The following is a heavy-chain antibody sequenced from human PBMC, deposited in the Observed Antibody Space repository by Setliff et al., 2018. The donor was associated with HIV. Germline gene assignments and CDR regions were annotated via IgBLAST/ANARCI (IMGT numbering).Heavy chain of an antibody. CDR3: ARQSAVAAAGFDF. V-gene: IGHV4-34*01. J-gene: IGHJ4*02. CDR1: GGSFSGHS. CDR2: INRSGSA. D-gene: IGHD6-13*01. Sequence: SETLSLTCAVYGGSFSGHSWTWIRQPPGKGLEWIGEINRSGSANYNRSLKSRVTMSVDTSKRQFSLKLDSVTAADTAIYYCARQSAVAAAGFDFWGQGTLVTVSS.